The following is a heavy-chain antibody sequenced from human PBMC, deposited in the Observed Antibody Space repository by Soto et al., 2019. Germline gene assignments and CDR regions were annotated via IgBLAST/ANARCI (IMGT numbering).Heavy chain of an antibody. CDR3: ARDEITGLFDY. J-gene: IGHJ4*02. V-gene: IGHV4-59*12. D-gene: IGHD2-8*02. CDR2: IYYSGST. Sequence: SETLSLTCTVSGGSISSYYWSWIRQPPGKGLEWIGYIYYSGSTNYNPSLKSRVTISVDTSKNQFSLKLSSVTAADTAVYYCARDEITGLFDYWGQGTQVTVSS. CDR1: GGSISSYY.